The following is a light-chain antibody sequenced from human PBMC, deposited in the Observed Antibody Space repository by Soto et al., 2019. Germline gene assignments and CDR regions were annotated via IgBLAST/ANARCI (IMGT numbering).Light chain of an antibody. CDR3: CSSAPESTYV. Sequence: QSVLAQPASVSGSPGQSITISCTGTSNDAGAYDSVSWYQQHPHKAPQVIIYRGTQRPSGASNRFSASTSGNAASLTISGLQADDEADYFCCSSAPESTYVCGTGTKVTVL. V-gene: IGLV2-23*01. CDR1: SNDAGAYDS. CDR2: RGT. J-gene: IGLJ1*01.